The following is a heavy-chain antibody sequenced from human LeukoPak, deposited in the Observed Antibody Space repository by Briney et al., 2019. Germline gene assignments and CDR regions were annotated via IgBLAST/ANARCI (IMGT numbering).Heavy chain of an antibody. CDR2: IIPIFGTA. D-gene: IGHD5-24*01. Sequence: ASVKVSCKASGGTFSSYAISWVRQAPGQGLEWMGGIIPIFGTANYAQKFQGRVTITADESTSTAYMELSSLRSEDTAVYYCARSGPRNGYNYYWSQGTLVTVSS. J-gene: IGHJ4*02. CDR3: ARSGPRNGYNYY. V-gene: IGHV1-69*13. CDR1: GGTFSSYA.